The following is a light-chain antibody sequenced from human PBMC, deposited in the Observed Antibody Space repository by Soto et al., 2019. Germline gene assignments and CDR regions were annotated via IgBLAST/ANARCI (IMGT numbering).Light chain of an antibody. CDR2: LGF. J-gene: IGKJ2*01. V-gene: IGKV2-28*01. CDR3: MQALQTPYT. CDR1: QRLLHSNGNIF. Sequence: EIVMTQSPPSLTVTPGEPASISCSSSQRLLHSNGNIFLDWYLQKPGQSPQLLIYLGFNRASGVPDRVSGSAAGTDFTLKISRVEAEDAGVYYCMQALQTPYTFGPGTKLEIK.